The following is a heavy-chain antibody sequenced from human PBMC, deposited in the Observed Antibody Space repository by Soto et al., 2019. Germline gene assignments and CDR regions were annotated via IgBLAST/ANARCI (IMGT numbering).Heavy chain of an antibody. D-gene: IGHD2-15*01. J-gene: IGHJ6*02. Sequence: GGSLRLSCAASGFTFSSYGMHWVRQAPGKGLEWVSIIWSDGTTKYYADSVKGRFTISRDNSKNTLYLQMNSLRAEDTAVYYCARDDGGTAGMDVWGQGTSVTVSS. V-gene: IGHV3-33*01. CDR2: IWSDGTTK. CDR1: GFTFSSYG. CDR3: ARDDGGTAGMDV.